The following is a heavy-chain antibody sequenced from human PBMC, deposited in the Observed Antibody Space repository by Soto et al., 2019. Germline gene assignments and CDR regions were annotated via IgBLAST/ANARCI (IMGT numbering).Heavy chain of an antibody. V-gene: IGHV3-74*01. CDR1: GFTFNTYW. J-gene: IGHJ5*02. CDR2: IKSDGIST. CDR3: ARELYYDVLTGTDP. D-gene: IGHD3-9*01. Sequence: GGSLRLSCVASGFTFNTYWMHWVRRAPGKGLVWVSRIKSDGISTTYADSVKGRFIISRDNAKNTLYLQMNSLRAEDTAVYYCARELYYDVLTGTDPWGQGTLVTVSS.